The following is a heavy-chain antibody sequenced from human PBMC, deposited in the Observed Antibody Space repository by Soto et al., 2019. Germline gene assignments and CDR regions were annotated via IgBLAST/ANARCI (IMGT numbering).Heavy chain of an antibody. D-gene: IGHD6-19*01. Sequence: QVRLVQSGAEVKKPGASVTVSCKTSGFTFTDYYMHWVRQAPGQGLEWMGWINPNSGGTNYAQSFQGRVTMTRDTSISTAYMEVRRLRSDDTAVYYCARFQSSVAGTLADYWGQGTLVTVSS. V-gene: IGHV1-2*02. CDR1: GFTFTDYY. CDR3: ARFQSSVAGTLADY. CDR2: INPNSGGT. J-gene: IGHJ4*02.